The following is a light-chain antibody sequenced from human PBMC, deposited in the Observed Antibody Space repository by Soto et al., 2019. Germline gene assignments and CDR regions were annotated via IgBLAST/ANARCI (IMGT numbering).Light chain of an antibody. CDR1: HDIGIS. V-gene: IGKV1-33*01. Sequence: DIQMTQSPSSLSASVGDRVVITCQASHDIGISLNWYQQKPGKAPKLLIYDAFNLDTGVPSRFSGSGSGTDFTFSISSLQPEDIATYYCQQYDNLPRYTFGQGTKLEIK. J-gene: IGKJ2*01. CDR2: DAF. CDR3: QQYDNLPRYT.